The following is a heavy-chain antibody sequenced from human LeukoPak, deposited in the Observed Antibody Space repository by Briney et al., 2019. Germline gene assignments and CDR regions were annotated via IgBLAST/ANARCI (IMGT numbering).Heavy chain of an antibody. Sequence: PERSLRLSCAVSGFTFRNYGMHWVRQPPGKGLEWVALISFDGSNTFYADSVKGRFTISRDNSKNRVYLQMNSLRGEDTAVYYCAKPVEDIEWLRSSLEYWGQGTLVTVSS. CDR2: ISFDGSNT. CDR1: GFTFRNYG. V-gene: IGHV3-30*18. D-gene: IGHD5-12*01. CDR3: AKPVEDIEWLRSSLEY. J-gene: IGHJ4*02.